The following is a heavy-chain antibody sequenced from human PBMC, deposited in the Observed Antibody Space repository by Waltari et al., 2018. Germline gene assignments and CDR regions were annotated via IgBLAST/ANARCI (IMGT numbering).Heavy chain of an antibody. D-gene: IGHD3-10*01. CDR1: GFSRNNAKVG. CDR3: ARITGYYGSGSHTFDY. CDR2: IFWNDEK. Sequence: QVTLKESGPVLLKPTETLTLTCTVSGFSRNNAKVGVTWIRQPPAKALEWLAHIFWNDEKSYNTSLRSRLTISKDTSKSQVVLTMTNMDPADTATYFCARITGYYGSGSHTFDYRGQGTLVTVSS. V-gene: IGHV2-26*01. J-gene: IGHJ4*02.